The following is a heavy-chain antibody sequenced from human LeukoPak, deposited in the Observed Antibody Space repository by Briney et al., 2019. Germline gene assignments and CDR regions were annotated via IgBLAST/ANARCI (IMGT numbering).Heavy chain of an antibody. CDR1: GFTFSSYA. J-gene: IGHJ5*02. D-gene: IGHD3-3*01. CDR3: AKDPQCGPGTLRILEWLCWFYP. Sequence: PGGSLRLSCAASGFTFSSYAMSWVRQAPGKGLEWVSAISGSGGSTYYADSVKGRFTISRDNSKNTLYLQMNSLRAEDTAVYYCAKDPQCGPGTLRILEWLCWFYPWGQGTLVTVSS. V-gene: IGHV3-23*01. CDR2: ISGSGGST.